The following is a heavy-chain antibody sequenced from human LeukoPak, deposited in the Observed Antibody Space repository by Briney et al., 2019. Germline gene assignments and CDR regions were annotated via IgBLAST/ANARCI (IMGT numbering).Heavy chain of an antibody. V-gene: IGHV3-30-3*01. Sequence: GGSLRLSCAASGFTFSSYAMHWVRQAPDKGLEWVAVISYDGSNKYYADSVKGRFTISRDNSKNTLYLQMNSLRAEDTAVYYCARGGAVVGSGFDIWGQGTMVTVSS. CDR1: GFTFSSYA. CDR2: ISYDGSNK. D-gene: IGHD3-10*01. J-gene: IGHJ3*02. CDR3: ARGGAVVGSGFDI.